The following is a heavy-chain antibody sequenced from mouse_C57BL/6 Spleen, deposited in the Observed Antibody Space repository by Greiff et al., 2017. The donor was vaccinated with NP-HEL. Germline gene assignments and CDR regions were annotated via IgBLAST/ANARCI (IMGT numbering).Heavy chain of an antibody. J-gene: IGHJ3*01. CDR2: IDPSDSYT. D-gene: IGHD6-2*01. CDR3: AREGVSWFAY. V-gene: IGHV1-50*01. Sequence: QVQLKQPGAELVKPGASVKLSCKASGYTFTSYWMQWVKQRPGQGLEWIGEIDPSDSYTNYNQKFKGKATLTVDTSSSTAYMQLSSLTSEDSAVYYCAREGVSWFAYWGQGTLVTVSA. CDR1: GYTFTSYW.